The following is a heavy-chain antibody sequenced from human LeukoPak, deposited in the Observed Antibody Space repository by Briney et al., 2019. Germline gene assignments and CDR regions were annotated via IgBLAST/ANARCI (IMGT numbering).Heavy chain of an antibody. CDR2: ISAYNGNT. CDR1: GYTFTGYY. D-gene: IGHD3-10*01. J-gene: IGHJ4*02. V-gene: IGHV1-18*04. Sequence: ASVKVSCKASGYTFTGYYMHWVRQAPGQGLEWMGWISAYNGNTNYAQKLQGRVTMTTDTSTSTAYMELRSLRSEDTAVYYCARDSEVRGVSLPDYWGQGTLVTVSS. CDR3: ARDSEVRGVSLPDY.